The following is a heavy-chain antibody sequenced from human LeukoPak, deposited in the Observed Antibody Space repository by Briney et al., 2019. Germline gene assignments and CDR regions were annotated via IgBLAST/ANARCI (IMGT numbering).Heavy chain of an antibody. CDR1: GGTFSSYA. CDR3: AREVGKDGYNLDDY. CDR2: IIPIFGTA. J-gene: IGHJ4*02. Sequence: GSSVKVSCKASGGTFSSYAISWVRQAPGLGLEWMGGIIPIFGTANYAQKFQGRVTITADESTSTAYMELSSLRSEDTAVYYCAREVGKDGYNLDDYWGQGTLVTVSS. V-gene: IGHV1-69*01. D-gene: IGHD5-24*01.